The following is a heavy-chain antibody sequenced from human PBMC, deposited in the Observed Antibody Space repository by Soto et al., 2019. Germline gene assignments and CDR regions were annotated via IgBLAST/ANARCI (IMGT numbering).Heavy chain of an antibody. D-gene: IGHD3-22*01. J-gene: IGHJ4*02. CDR1: TYTFTDYY. V-gene: IGHV1-2*02. Sequence: ASVKGSCKSSTYTFTDYYISWVRQAPGQGLEWMGWINPNSGCTNYAQNFQGRVTMTRDTSISTAYMELSSLRSDDTAVYYCAGIYFDFSRYYHPPEFDYWGRGTLVTV. CDR2: INPNSGCT. CDR3: AGIYFDFSRYYHPPEFDY.